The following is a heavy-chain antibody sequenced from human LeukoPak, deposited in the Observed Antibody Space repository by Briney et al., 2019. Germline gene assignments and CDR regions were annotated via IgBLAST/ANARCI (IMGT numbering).Heavy chain of an antibody. J-gene: IGHJ4*02. CDR2: ISAYNGNT. V-gene: IGHV1-18*04. CDR1: GYTFTSYG. CDR3: ARDSPWSEAEQWLVRFDY. Sequence: GASVKVSCKASGYTFTSYGISWVRQAPGQGLEWMGWISAYNGNTNYAQKLQGRVTMTTDTSTSTAYMELRSLRSDDTAVYYCARDSPWSEAEQWLVRFDYWGQGTLVNVSS. D-gene: IGHD6-19*01.